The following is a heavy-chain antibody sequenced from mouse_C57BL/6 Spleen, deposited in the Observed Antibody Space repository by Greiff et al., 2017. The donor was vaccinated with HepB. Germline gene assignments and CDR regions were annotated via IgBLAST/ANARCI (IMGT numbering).Heavy chain of an antibody. Sequence: EVKVEESGPGMVKPSQSLSLTCTVTGYSITSGYDWHWIRHFPGNKLEWMGYISYSGSTNYNPSLKSRISITHDTSKNHFFLKLNSVTTEDTATYYCARGGPRGGYFDYWGQGTTLTVSS. CDR2: ISYSGST. V-gene: IGHV3-1*01. CDR3: ARGGPRGGYFDY. CDR1: GYSITSGYD. J-gene: IGHJ2*01.